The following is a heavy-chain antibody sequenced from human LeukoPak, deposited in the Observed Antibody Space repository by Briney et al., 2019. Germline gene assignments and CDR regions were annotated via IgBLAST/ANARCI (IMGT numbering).Heavy chain of an antibody. V-gene: IGHV3-30-3*01. CDR2: ISYDGSNK. D-gene: IGHD1-26*01. CDR1: GFTFSSYA. CDR3: ARDGVGPFSGSYYYFDY. J-gene: IGHJ4*02. Sequence: GGSLRLSCAASGFTFSSYAMHWVRQAPGKGLEWVAVISYDGSNKYHADSVKGRFTISRDNSKNTLYLQMNSLRAEDTAVYYCARDGVGPFSGSYYYFDYWGQGTLVTVSS.